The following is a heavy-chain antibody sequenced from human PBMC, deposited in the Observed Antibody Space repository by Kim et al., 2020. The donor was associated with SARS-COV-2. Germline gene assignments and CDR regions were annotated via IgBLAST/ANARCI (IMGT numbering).Heavy chain of an antibody. CDR2: INHSGST. CDR1: GGSFSGYY. Sequence: SETLSLTCAVYGGSFSGYYWSWIRQPPGKGLEWIGEINHSGSTNYNPSLKSRVTISVDTSKNQFSLKLSSVTAADTAVYYCARGLDVLLWFGEPGGMDV. V-gene: IGHV4-34*01. J-gene: IGHJ6*01. D-gene: IGHD3-10*01. CDR3: ARGLDVLLWFGEPGGMDV.